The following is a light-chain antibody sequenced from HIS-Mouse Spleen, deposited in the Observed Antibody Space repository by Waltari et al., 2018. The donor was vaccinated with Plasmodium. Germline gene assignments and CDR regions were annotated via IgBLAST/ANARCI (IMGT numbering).Light chain of an antibody. V-gene: IGKV1-39*01. Sequence: DIQMTQSPSSLSASVGDRVTITCRASQSISSYLNWYQQKPGKAPKLLIYAASILQSGVQSRFSGSVSGTDFTLTISSLQPEYFATYYCKQSYSTWTFGQGTKVEIK. CDR3: KQSYSTWT. CDR2: AAS. CDR1: QSISSY. J-gene: IGKJ1*01.